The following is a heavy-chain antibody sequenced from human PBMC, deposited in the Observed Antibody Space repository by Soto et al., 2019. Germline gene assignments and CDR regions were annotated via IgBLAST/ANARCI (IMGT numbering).Heavy chain of an antibody. V-gene: IGHV4-31*01. D-gene: IGHD5-18*01. CDR1: GGSISSRGYY. CDR2: IYHSWST. CDR3: AMVRGYHSST. J-gene: IGHJ5*02. Sequence: SETLSLTCTVSGGSISSRGYYWSCLRQHPGKGLESNAHIYHSWSTSYTPSLKSPITISVHTSKHQFPLKLSSVTAADTALYLCAMVRGYHSSTWGQGTLVPVS.